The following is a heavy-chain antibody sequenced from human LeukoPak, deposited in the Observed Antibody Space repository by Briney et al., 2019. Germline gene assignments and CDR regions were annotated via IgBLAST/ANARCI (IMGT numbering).Heavy chain of an antibody. D-gene: IGHD3-9*01. CDR3: TRDRLDFDDYYYGMDV. V-gene: IGHV3-15*01. J-gene: IGHJ6*02. CDR2: IKSKTDGGTT. Sequence: PGGSLRLSCAASGFTFSNAWMSWVRQAPGKGLEWVGRIKSKTDGGTTDYAAPVKGRFTISRDDSKSIAYLQMNSLKTEDTAVYYCTRDRLDFDDYYYGMDVWGQGTTVTVSS. CDR1: GFTFSNAW.